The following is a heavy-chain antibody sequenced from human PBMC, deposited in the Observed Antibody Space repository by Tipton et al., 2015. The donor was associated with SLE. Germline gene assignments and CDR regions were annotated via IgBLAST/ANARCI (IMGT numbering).Heavy chain of an antibody. Sequence: TLSLTCTVSGGSISSFYWSWSRQTPGKGLVWIGYTYTSGSTHYNPPLKSRVTMSVDTPKNQFSLKLSSVTAADTAVYYCAVGRGYDSRGYPLDAFDILGQATMVTVSS. CDR3: AVGRGYDSRGYPLDAFDI. CDR2: TYTSGST. V-gene: IGHV4-4*07. J-gene: IGHJ3*02. CDR1: GGSISSFY. D-gene: IGHD3-22*01.